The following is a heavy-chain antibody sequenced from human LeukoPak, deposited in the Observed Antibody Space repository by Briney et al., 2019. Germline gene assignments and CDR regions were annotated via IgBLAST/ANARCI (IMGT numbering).Heavy chain of an antibody. Sequence: SETLSLTCSVSGYSISSGYYWAWIRQPPGKGLEWIGSMYHSGSTYYNPSLKSRVTISVDTSKNQFSLKLSSVTAADTAVYYCARESTTVVTEPWGQGTLVTVSS. J-gene: IGHJ5*02. CDR2: MYHSGST. V-gene: IGHV4-38-2*02. CDR1: GYSISSGYY. CDR3: ARESTTVVTEP. D-gene: IGHD4-23*01.